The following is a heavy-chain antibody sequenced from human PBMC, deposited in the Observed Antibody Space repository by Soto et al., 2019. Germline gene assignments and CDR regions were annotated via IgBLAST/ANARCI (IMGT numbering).Heavy chain of an antibody. CDR3: ASRDRIAAAGWYNWFDP. CDR2: ISSSSSTI. Sequence: PGGSLRLSCAASGFTFSSYSMNWVRQAPGKGLEWVSYISSSSSTIYYADSVKGRFTISRDNAKNSLHLQMNSLRAEDTAVYYCASRDRIAAAGWYNWFDPWGQGTLVTVSS. V-gene: IGHV3-48*01. D-gene: IGHD6-13*01. J-gene: IGHJ5*02. CDR1: GFTFSSYS.